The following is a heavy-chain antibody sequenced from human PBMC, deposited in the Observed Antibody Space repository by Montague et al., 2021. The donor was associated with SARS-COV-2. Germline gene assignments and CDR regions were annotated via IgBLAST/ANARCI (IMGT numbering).Heavy chain of an antibody. CDR3: ARSQRSNWQVMGLTPVSNAFDI. CDR2: IYYSGLT. J-gene: IGHJ3*02. CDR1: GASIGSYY. Sequence: SETLSLTCTVSGASIGSYYWSWIRQSPGKGLEWIGYIYYSGLTNXNPSLKSQVTISIDTSQNQFFLTLTSVTAADTAIYYCARSQRSNWQVMGLTPVSNAFDIWGQGTRATVSS. V-gene: IGHV4-59*01. D-gene: IGHD1-20*01.